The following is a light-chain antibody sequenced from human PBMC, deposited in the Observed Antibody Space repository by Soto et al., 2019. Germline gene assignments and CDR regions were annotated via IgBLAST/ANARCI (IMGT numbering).Light chain of an antibody. V-gene: IGKV1-39*01. Sequence: VGDRVTLTCRASRNIAKYLNWYQQKPGKAPNLLIFDASRLQSGIPSRFSGSGSGTDFVLTISSLQPEDFTTYYCQQSYSTPWTFGGGTKVDIK. CDR3: QQSYSTPWT. J-gene: IGKJ4*02. CDR1: RNIAKY. CDR2: DAS.